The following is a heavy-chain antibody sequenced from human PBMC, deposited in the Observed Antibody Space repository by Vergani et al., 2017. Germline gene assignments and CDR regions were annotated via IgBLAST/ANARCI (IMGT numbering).Heavy chain of an antibody. V-gene: IGHV3-30-3*01. D-gene: IGHD3-10*01. CDR3: ARGEGVRGAGYGMDV. J-gene: IGHJ6*02. CDR1: GFTFSSYA. Sequence: QVQLVESGGGVVQPGRSLRLSCAASGFTFSSYAMHWVRQAPGKGLEWVAVISYDGSNKYYSDSVKGRFTISRDNSKNTLYLQMNSLRAEDTAVYYCARGEGVRGAGYGMDVWGQGP. CDR2: ISYDGSNK.